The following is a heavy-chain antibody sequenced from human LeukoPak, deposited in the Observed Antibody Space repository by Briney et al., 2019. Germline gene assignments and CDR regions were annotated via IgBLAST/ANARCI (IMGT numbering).Heavy chain of an antibody. CDR3: ARDRLLYLDY. CDR1: GFTFSSYA. V-gene: IGHV3-30*14. CDR2: ISYDGSNK. J-gene: IGHJ4*02. Sequence: QPGRSLRLSCAASGFTFSSYAMHWVRQAPGKGLEWVAVISYDGSNKYYADSVKGRFTISRDNSKNTLYLQINSLRVEDTAVYFCARDRLLYLDYRGQGTPVTVSS. D-gene: IGHD2-21*02.